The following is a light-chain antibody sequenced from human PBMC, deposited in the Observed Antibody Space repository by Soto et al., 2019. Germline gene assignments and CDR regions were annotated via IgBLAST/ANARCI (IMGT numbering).Light chain of an antibody. V-gene: IGKV1-39*01. CDR3: KQSYSTPPT. Sequence: DIQMTQSPSSLSASVGDRVTITCRASQSISSYLNWYQQKPGKAHKLLIYAAYSLQSGVQSRFSGSGSGTDFTLTISSLQPEDFATYYCKQSYSTPPTFGQGTKVDIK. CDR2: AAY. CDR1: QSISSY. J-gene: IGKJ1*01.